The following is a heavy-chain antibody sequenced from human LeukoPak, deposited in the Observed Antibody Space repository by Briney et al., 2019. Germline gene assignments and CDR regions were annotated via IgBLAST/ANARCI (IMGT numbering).Heavy chain of an antibody. Sequence: GGSLRLSCAASGFTFSSYGMHWVRQAPGKGLEWVAVIWYDGSNKYYADSVKGRFTISRDNSKNTLYLQMNSLRAEDTAVYYCARSGFSSSWSDNWFDPWGQGTLVTVSS. D-gene: IGHD6-13*01. CDR2: IWYDGSNK. CDR3: ARSGFSSSWSDNWFDP. V-gene: IGHV3-33*01. CDR1: GFTFSSYG. J-gene: IGHJ5*02.